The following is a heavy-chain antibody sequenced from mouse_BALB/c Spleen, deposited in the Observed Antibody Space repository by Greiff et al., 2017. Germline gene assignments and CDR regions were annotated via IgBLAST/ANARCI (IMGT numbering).Heavy chain of an antibody. CDR1: GYTFSSYW. V-gene: IGHV1-9*01. CDR3: ARRGQLELRFAY. Sequence: VQLQQSGAELMKPGASVKISCKATGYTFSSYWIEWVKQRPGHGLEWIGEILPGSGSTNYNEKFKGKATFTADTSSNTAYMQLSSLTSEDSAVYYCARRGQLELRFAYWGQGTLVTVSA. CDR2: ILPGSGST. J-gene: IGHJ3*01. D-gene: IGHD3-1*01.